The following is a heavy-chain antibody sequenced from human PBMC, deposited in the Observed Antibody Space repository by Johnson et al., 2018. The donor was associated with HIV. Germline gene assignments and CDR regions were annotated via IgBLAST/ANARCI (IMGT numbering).Heavy chain of an antibody. CDR1: GFTFSSYW. V-gene: IGHV3-7*01. CDR2: IKQDGSEK. J-gene: IGHJ3*02. CDR3: ARDLLGMDDAFDI. D-gene: IGHD7-27*01. Sequence: VQLVASGGGVVQPGRSLRLSCAASGFTFSSYWMSWVRQAPGTGLAWVANIKQDGSEKYYVDSVKGRFTISRDNAKHSLYLQMNSLRAEDTAVYYCARDLLGMDDAFDIWGQGTMVTVSS.